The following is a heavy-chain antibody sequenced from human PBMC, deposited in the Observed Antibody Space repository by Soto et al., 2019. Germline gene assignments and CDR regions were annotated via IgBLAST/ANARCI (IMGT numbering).Heavy chain of an antibody. CDR1: GFTFSSYW. D-gene: IGHD5-18*01. V-gene: IGHV3-7*01. CDR3: ARDRGRDTAMVAVGYYYYGMDV. J-gene: IGHJ6*02. CDR2: IKQDGSEK. Sequence: GGSLRLSCAASGFTFSSYWMSWVRQAPGKGLEWVANIKQDGSEKYYVDSVKGRFTISRDNAKNSLYLQMNSLRAEDTAVYYCARDRGRDTAMVAVGYYYYGMDVWGQGTTVTVSS.